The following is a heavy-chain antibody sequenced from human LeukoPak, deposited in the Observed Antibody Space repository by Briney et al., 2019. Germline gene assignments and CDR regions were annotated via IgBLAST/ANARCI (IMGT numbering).Heavy chain of an antibody. D-gene: IGHD5-12*01. CDR1: GFSFSAAW. Sequence: PGGSLRLSCEASGFSFSAAWMTWVRQAPGKGLEWVATIKNDGSDKYYVDSVKGRFTLSRENAKNSVYLQMNSLRVEDTAVYYCVNLGYSDGGQGTLVTVSS. CDR3: VNLGYSD. V-gene: IGHV3-7*01. J-gene: IGHJ4*02. CDR2: IKNDGSDK.